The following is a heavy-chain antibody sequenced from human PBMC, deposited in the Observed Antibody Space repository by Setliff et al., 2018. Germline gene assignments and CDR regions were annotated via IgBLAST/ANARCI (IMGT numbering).Heavy chain of an antibody. J-gene: IGHJ3*02. CDR2: IGPNGGST. Sequence: PSETLSLTCTVSGASISSSSYYWGWVRQAPGKGLEYVSSIGPNGGSTYYANSVKGRFTISRDSSKNTLYLQMSSLRAEDTAVYYCVKTHWDTWIRGAFDIWGQGTMVTVSS. D-gene: IGHD3-10*01. CDR1: GASISSSSYY. V-gene: IGHV3-64D*09. CDR3: VKTHWDTWIRGAFDI.